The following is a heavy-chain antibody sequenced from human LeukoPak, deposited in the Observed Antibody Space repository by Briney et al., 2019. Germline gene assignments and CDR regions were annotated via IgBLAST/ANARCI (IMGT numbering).Heavy chain of an antibody. J-gene: IGHJ4*02. Sequence: GGSLRLSCAASGFTFSDYSIYWVRQAPGKGLEWVSYISSRSYTIYYADSVKGRFTISRDNSKNTLYLQMNSLRAEDTAVYYCARDRVDYFDYWGQGTLVTVSS. V-gene: IGHV3-48*01. D-gene: IGHD2-15*01. CDR1: GFTFSDYS. CDR2: ISSRSYTI. CDR3: ARDRVDYFDY.